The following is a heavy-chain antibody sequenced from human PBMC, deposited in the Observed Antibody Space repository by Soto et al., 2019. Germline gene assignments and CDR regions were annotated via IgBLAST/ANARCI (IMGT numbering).Heavy chain of an antibody. Sequence: QVQLQESGPGLVKPSETLSLTCTVSGGSISSYYWSWIRQHPGKGLEWIGYIYYSGSTNYNPSLKSRVTISVDTSKNQFSLKLSSVTAADTAVYYCAREYSSSSYDYWGQGTLVTVSS. CDR3: AREYSSSSYDY. CDR2: IYYSGST. D-gene: IGHD6-6*01. CDR1: GGSISSYY. V-gene: IGHV4-59*01. J-gene: IGHJ4*02.